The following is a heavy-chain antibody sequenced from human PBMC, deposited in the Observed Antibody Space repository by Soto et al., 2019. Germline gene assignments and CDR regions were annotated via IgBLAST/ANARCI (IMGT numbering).Heavy chain of an antibody. V-gene: IGHV4-59*01. D-gene: IGHD3-10*01. CDR2: IYYSGST. Sequence: SETLSLTCTVSGGSISSYYWSWIRQPPGKGLEWIGYIYYSGSTNYNPSLKSRVTISVDTSKNQFSLKLSSVTAADTAVYYCASAVPGGAYYYGMDVWGQGTTVTVSS. CDR3: ASAVPGGAYYYGMDV. CDR1: GGSISSYY. J-gene: IGHJ6*02.